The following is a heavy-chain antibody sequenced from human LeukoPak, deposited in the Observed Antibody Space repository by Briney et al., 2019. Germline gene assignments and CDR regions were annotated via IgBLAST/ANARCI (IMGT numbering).Heavy chain of an antibody. CDR1: GFTFSSYG. Sequence: GGSLRLSCAASGFTFSSYGMHWVRQAPGKGLEWVAFIRYDGSNKYYADSVKGRFTISRDNSKNTLYLQMNSLRAEDTAVYYCAKGLLYYDILTGDAFDYWGQGTLVTVSS. J-gene: IGHJ4*02. V-gene: IGHV3-30*02. CDR3: AKGLLYYDILTGDAFDY. CDR2: IRYDGSNK. D-gene: IGHD3-9*01.